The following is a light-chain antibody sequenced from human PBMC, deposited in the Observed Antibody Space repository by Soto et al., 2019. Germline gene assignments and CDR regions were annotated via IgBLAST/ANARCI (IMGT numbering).Light chain of an antibody. V-gene: IGKV3-11*01. CDR3: QQRSNWPT. CDR1: QSVSSY. J-gene: IGKJ1*01. CDR2: DAS. Sequence: EIVLTQSPATLSLSPEERATLSCRASQSVSSYLAWYQQKPGQAPRLLIYDASNRATGIPARFSGSGSGTDFSLTISSLEPEEFAVYYCQQRSNWPTFGQGTKV.